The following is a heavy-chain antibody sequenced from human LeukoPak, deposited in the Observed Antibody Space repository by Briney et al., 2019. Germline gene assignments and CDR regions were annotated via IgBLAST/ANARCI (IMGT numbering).Heavy chain of an antibody. CDR1: GGSISSSSYY. V-gene: IGHV4-39*01. Sequence: SETLSLTCTVSGGSISSSSYYWGWIRQPPGKGLEWIGSIYYSGSTYYNPSLKSRLTISVDTSKNQFSLKLSSVTAADTAVYYCARRSSSSAGYYYYYYFMDVWGKGTTVTVSS. D-gene: IGHD6-6*01. CDR3: ARRSSSSAGYYYYYYFMDV. J-gene: IGHJ6*03. CDR2: IYYSGST.